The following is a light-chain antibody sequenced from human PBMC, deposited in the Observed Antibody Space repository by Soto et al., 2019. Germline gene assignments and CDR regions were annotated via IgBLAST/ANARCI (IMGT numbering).Light chain of an antibody. CDR3: QQYNNWLWT. J-gene: IGKJ1*01. CDR2: GAS. CDR1: QSINSN. V-gene: IGKV3-15*01. Sequence: EIVMTQSPATLSVSPGERATLSCRASQSINSNLVWYQQKPGQAPRLLIYGASTRATGIPARFSGSGSGTEFTLTISSLQSEDFAVYYCQQYNNWLWTFGQATKVEIK.